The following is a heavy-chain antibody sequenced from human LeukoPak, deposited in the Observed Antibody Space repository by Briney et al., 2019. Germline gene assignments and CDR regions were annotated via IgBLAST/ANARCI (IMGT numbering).Heavy chain of an antibody. V-gene: IGHV1-8*02. J-gene: IGHJ4*02. CDR2: MNPNSGNT. CDR3: ARDRNGDALDY. D-gene: IGHD7-27*01. CDR1: GYTFTSYG. Sequence: ASVKVSCKASGYTFTSYGISWVRQATGQGLEWMGWMNPNSGNTGYAQKFQGRVTMTRNTSISTAYMELSSLRAEDTAVYYCARDRNGDALDYWGQGTLVTVSS.